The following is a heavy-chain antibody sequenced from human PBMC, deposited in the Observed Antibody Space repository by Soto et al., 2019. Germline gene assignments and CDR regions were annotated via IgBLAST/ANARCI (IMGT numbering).Heavy chain of an antibody. D-gene: IGHD2-15*01. Sequence: NPSETLSLTCTVSGGSINSYYWSWIRQPPGKGLEWIGYSGNSNYNPSLKSRVTISVDTSNNQFSLKLSSVTAADTAVYYCACSGGGSSDYWGQGTLVTVSS. CDR3: ACSGGGSSDY. V-gene: IGHV4-59*01. J-gene: IGHJ4*02. CDR2: SGNS. CDR1: GGSINSYY.